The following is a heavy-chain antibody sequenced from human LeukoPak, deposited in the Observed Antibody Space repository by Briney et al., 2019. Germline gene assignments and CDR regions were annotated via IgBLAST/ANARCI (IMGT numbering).Heavy chain of an antibody. V-gene: IGHV3-11*04. D-gene: IGHD3-22*01. Sequence: GGSLRLSCAASGFTFSDYYMSWIRQAPGKGLEWVSYISSSGGMISDADSVKGRFTISRDNAKNTLNLQMNSLRAEDTAVYYCARDLGQYYDTSDNWFDPWGQGTLVTVSS. J-gene: IGHJ5*02. CDR2: ISSSGGMI. CDR1: GFTFSDYY. CDR3: ARDLGQYYDTSDNWFDP.